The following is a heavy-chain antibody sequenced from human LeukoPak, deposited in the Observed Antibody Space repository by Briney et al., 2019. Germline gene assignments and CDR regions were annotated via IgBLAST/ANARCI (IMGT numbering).Heavy chain of an antibody. CDR1: GFTFSNYA. J-gene: IGHJ6*02. D-gene: IGHD3-3*01. CDR2: ISAGRGGT. Sequence: GGSLRLSCAASGFTFSNYAMSWVRQAPEKGLEWVSVISAGRGGTYYADSVKGRFTISRDNSKNTLFLQMNSLRVEDTAPYYCAKSVAIYFYYGLDVWGQGTTVTVSS. CDR3: AKSVAIYFYYGLDV. V-gene: IGHV3-23*01.